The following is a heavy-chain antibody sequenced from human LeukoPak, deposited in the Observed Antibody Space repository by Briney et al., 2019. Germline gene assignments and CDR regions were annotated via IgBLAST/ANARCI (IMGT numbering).Heavy chain of an antibody. J-gene: IGHJ5*02. V-gene: IGHV4-59*01. CDR3: ARDCGGTTNWFDP. CDR2: VYSSGNT. CDR1: GGSISSYY. Sequence: PSETLSLTCTVSGGSISSYYWSWIRQPPGKGLEWIGYVYSSGNTNYNPSLKSRVTISVDTSKNQFSLKVSSVTAADTAVYYCARDCGGTTNWFDPWGQGTLVTVSS. D-gene: IGHD1-7*01.